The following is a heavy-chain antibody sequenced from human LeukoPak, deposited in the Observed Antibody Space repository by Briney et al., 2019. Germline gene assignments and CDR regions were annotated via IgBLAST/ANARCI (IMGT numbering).Heavy chain of an antibody. CDR1: GYTFTGYY. Sequence: VKVSCKASGYTFTGYYMHWVRQATGQGLEWMGWMNPNSGNTGYAQKFQGRVTITRNTSISTAYMELSSLRSEDTAVYYCARGWGYYSNYGYDYWGQGTLVTVSS. V-gene: IGHV1-8*03. CDR2: MNPNSGNT. CDR3: ARGWGYYSNYGYDY. J-gene: IGHJ4*02. D-gene: IGHD4-11*01.